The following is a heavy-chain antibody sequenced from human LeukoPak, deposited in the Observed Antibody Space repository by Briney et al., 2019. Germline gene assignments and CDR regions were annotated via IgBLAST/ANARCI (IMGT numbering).Heavy chain of an antibody. CDR1: GGSIRSYY. Sequence: SETLSLTCTVSGGSIRSYYWSWIRQPPGKGLAWIGYIYYSGSTNYNPSLRSRVTISVDTSKNQFSLKLSSVTAADTAVYYCARGGGVGYYYYYMDVWGKGTTVTISS. J-gene: IGHJ6*03. V-gene: IGHV4-59*01. CDR3: ARGGGVGYYYYYMDV. D-gene: IGHD1-26*01. CDR2: IYYSGST.